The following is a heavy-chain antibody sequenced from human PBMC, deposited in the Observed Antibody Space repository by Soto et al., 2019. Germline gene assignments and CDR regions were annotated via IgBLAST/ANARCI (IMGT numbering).Heavy chain of an antibody. CDR2: ISAYNGNT. CDR1: GYTFTDYY. J-gene: IGHJ4*02. Sequence: ASVKVSCKSSGYTFTDYYMHWVRQAPGQGLEWMGWISAYNGNTNYAQKLQGRVTMTTDTSTSTAYMELRSLRSDDTAVYYCARAYSSSWYLSYYFDYWGQGTLVTVSS. D-gene: IGHD6-13*01. CDR3: ARAYSSSWYLSYYFDY. V-gene: IGHV1-18*04.